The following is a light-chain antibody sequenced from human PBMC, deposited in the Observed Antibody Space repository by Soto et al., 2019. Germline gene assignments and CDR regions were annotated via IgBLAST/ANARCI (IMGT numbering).Light chain of an antibody. Sequence: EIVLTQSPGTLSLSPGERATLTCRASQSVSSSYLAWYQQKPGQAPRLPIYGASSRANGIPARISGGGSGTDFTLTISRLEPEDFAVYACQHFVNSHTWTFGQGTKVDIK. CDR1: QSVSSSY. CDR2: GAS. J-gene: IGKJ1*01. V-gene: IGKV3-20*01. CDR3: QHFVNSHTWT.